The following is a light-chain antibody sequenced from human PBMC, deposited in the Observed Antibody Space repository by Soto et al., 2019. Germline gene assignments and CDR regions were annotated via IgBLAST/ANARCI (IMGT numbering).Light chain of an antibody. J-gene: IGLJ2*01. CDR1: SSNIGSNY. V-gene: IGLV1-47*01. CDR3: AAWDDSLRAPV. Sequence: QSVLTQPPSASATPGQRITISCFGSSSNIGSNYGYWYQQLPGTAPKLLISRDDERPSGVPDRFSGSKSGTSASLVISGVRSEDEADYFCAAWDDSLRAPVFGGGTKVTVL. CDR2: RDD.